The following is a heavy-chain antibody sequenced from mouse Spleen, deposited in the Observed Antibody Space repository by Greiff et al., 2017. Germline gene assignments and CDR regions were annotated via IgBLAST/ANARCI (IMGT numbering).Heavy chain of an antibody. CDR1: GFTFSDYY. CDR2: ISNGGGST. Sequence: EVKLMESGGGLVQPGGSLKLSCATSGFTFSDYYMYWVRQTPEKRLEWVAYISNGGGSTYYPDTVKGRFTISRDNAKNTLYLQMSRLKSEDTAMYYCARQYDYDGGFDYWGQGTTLTVSS. J-gene: IGHJ2*01. V-gene: IGHV5-12*02. D-gene: IGHD2-4*01. CDR3: ARQYDYDGGFDY.